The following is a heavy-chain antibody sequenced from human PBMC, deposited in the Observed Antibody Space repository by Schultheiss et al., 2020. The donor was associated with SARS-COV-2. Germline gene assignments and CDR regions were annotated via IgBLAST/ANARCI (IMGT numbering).Heavy chain of an antibody. V-gene: IGHV4-39*01. J-gene: IGHJ6*02. CDR3: ARGAYDGMDV. CDR1: GGSISSSSYY. Sequence: SQTLSLTCTVSGGSISSSSYYWGWIRQPPGKGLEWIGSIYYSGSTYYNPSLKSRVTISVDTSKNQFSLKLSSVTAADTAVYYCARGAYDGMDVWGQGTTVTVSS. D-gene: IGHD1-26*01. CDR2: IYYSGST.